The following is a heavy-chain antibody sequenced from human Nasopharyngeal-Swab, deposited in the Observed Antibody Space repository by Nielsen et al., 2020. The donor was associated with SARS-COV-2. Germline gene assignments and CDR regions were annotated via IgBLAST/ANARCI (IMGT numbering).Heavy chain of an antibody. V-gene: IGHV4-59*01. CDR3: ARGLSSYGYYN. J-gene: IGHJ4*02. D-gene: IGHD5-18*01. CDR2: IYYSGST. Sequence: WIRQPPGKGLEWIGYIYYSGSTSYNPSLKSRVTISVDTSKKQFSLKLSSVTSADAAVYFCARGLSSYGYYNWGQGTLVTVSS.